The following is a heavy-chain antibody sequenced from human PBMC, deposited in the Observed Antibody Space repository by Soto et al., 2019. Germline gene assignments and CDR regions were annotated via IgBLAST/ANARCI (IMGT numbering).Heavy chain of an antibody. J-gene: IGHJ6*02. CDR1: GDSITDYE. V-gene: IGHV4-59*01. D-gene: IGHD7-27*01. Sequence: QVQVQESGPGVVKPSETLSLTCAVSGDSITDYEWGWIRQPPGRGLEWIGYVNEAGRTNNLNLSLQYRVTISRATSASQVSLRLSSVTAADTAVYYCARGSWGTLDVWGQGTTVTVSS. CDR3: ARGSWGTLDV. CDR2: VNEAGRT.